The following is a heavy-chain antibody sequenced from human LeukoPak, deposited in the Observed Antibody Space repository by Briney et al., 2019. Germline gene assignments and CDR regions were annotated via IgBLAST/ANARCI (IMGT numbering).Heavy chain of an antibody. J-gene: IGHJ3*02. CDR1: GFPVSSNY. Sequence: GSLRLSFAASGFPVSSNYMNWVRQAPGKGLEWVSIIYSGGTTYYADSVKGRFTISRDNSKNTLYLQMNSLRVEDTAVYYCAGPTSGQSFDIWGQGTMVTVSS. D-gene: IGHD6-19*01. V-gene: IGHV3-53*01. CDR3: AGPTSGQSFDI. CDR2: IYSGGTT.